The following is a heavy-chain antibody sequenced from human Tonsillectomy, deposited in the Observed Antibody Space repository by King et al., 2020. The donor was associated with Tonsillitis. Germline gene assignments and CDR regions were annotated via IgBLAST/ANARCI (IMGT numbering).Heavy chain of an antibody. D-gene: IGHD2-8*01. CDR3: TKDPKWGLSLYYFYGMDV. V-gene: IGHV3-9*01. Sequence: DVQLVESGGGLVQPGRSLRLSCTASGFTFDDYAMHWVRQAPGKGLEWVSGINWNGGSLGYADSVKGRFTISRDNAKNSLFLQMNSLRVEDTALYYCTKDPKWGLSLYYFYGMDVWGHGTPVTVS. CDR2: INWNGGSL. CDR1: GFTFDDYA. J-gene: IGHJ6*02.